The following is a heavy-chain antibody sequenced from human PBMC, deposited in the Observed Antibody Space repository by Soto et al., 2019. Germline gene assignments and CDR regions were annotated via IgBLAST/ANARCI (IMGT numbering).Heavy chain of an antibody. CDR1: GYTFTSYG. D-gene: IGHD4-17*01. Sequence: ASVKVSCKASGYTFTSYGISWVRQAPGQGLEWMGWISAYSGGTNFAQKFQGRVTMTRDTSISTAYMELSRLRSDDTAVYYCARDYGDYREGPDYWGQGTLVTVSS. CDR3: ARDYGDYREGPDY. J-gene: IGHJ4*02. V-gene: IGHV1-2*02. CDR2: ISAYSGGT.